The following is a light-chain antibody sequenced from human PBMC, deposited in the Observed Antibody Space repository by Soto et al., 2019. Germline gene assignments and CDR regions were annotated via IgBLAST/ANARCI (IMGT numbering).Light chain of an antibody. CDR2: GAS. V-gene: IGKV3-15*01. Sequence: EIVMTQAPATLSLSPGERATLSCRASQSVSSKFAWYQQKPGQAPRLLIYGASTSATGIPPRLSGSGFGTESTLTIRSLESEYFSVYLHQLYNHWSLLLFGPGPKVDIK. CDR3: QLYNHWSLLL. J-gene: IGKJ3*01. CDR1: QSVSSK.